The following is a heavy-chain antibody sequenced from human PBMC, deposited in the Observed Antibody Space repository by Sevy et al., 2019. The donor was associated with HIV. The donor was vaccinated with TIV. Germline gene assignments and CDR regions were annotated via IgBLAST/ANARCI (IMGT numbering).Heavy chain of an antibody. D-gene: IGHD2-15*01. V-gene: IGHV3-53*01. CDR2: IYSGGST. J-gene: IGHJ6*03. CDR3: AKAIGYCSGGSCYEKGYYYYYYMDV. CDR1: GFTVSSNY. Sequence: GGSLRLSCAASGFTVSSNYMSWVRQAPGKGLEWVSVIYSGGSTYYEDSVKGRFTISRDNSKNTLYLQMNSLRAEDTAVYYCAKAIGYCSGGSCYEKGYYYYYYMDVWGKGTTVTVSS.